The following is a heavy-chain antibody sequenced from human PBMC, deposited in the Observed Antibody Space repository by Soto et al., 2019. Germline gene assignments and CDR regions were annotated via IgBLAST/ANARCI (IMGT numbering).Heavy chain of an antibody. CDR2: IYYSGST. CDR1: GGSITSSSFY. CDR3: ARDVGTIMPIED. J-gene: IGHJ4*02. D-gene: IGHD1-1*01. Sequence: SETLSLTCTVSGGSITSSSFYWGWIRQPPGKGLEWIGIIYYSGSTYYNPSLKSRVTISVDTSKSQFSLNLNSVTAADTAVYYCARDVGTIMPIEDRGQGTLVTVSS. V-gene: IGHV4-39*02.